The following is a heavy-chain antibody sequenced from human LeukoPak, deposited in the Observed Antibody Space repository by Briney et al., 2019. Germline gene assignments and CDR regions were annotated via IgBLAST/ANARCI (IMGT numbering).Heavy chain of an antibody. J-gene: IGHJ6*03. D-gene: IGHD1-26*01. V-gene: IGHV1-8*01. CDR3: ARVVSILGANTYYYYYYMDV. CDR2: MNPNSGNT. Sequence: ASVKVSCKASGYTFTSYDINWVRQATGQGLEWMGWMNPNSGNTGYAQKFQGRVTMTRNTSISTAYMELNSLRAEDTAVYYCARVVSILGANTYYYYYYMDVWGKGTTVTISS. CDR1: GYTFTSYD.